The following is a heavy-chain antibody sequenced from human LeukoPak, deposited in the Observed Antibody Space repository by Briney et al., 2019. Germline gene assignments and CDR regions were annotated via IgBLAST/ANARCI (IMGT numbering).Heavy chain of an antibody. V-gene: IGHV3-66*01. CDR3: AREVAYYGMDV. D-gene: IGHD2-15*01. Sequence: GGSLRLSCAASGFTVSSNYMSWVRQAPGKGLEWVSVIYSGRSTYYADSVKGRFTISRDNSKNTLYLQMNSLRAEDTAVYYCAREVAYYGMDVWGQGTTVTVSS. J-gene: IGHJ6*02. CDR1: GFTVSSNY. CDR2: IYSGRST.